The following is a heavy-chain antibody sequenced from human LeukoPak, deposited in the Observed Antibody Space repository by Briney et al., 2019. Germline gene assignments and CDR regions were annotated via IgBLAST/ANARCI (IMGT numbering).Heavy chain of an antibody. CDR2: IRDDGTDK. CDR1: GFNFSNLV. Sequence: PGGSLSLFCAASGFNFSNLVVKWVRLAPGKGPEGVAFIRDDGTDKYYADFVKGRFTISRDNSKNTVFLHMDSLRGGDTAVYYCGGRKVSPGLDIWGLGTMVTVSS. CDR3: GGRKVSPGLDI. D-gene: IGHD1-14*01. J-gene: IGHJ3*02. V-gene: IGHV3-30*02.